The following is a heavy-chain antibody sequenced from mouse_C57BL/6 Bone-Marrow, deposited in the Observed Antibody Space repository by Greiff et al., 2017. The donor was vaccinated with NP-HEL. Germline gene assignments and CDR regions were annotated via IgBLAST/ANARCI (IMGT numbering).Heavy chain of an antibody. V-gene: IGHV5-16*01. Sequence: EVQLVESEGGLVQPGSSMKLSCTASGFTFSDYYMAWVRQVPEKGLEWVANINYDGSSTYYLDSLKSRFIISRDNAKNILYLQMSSLKSEDTATYYCARRRDGSYAMDYWGQGTSVTVSS. CDR3: ARRRDGSYAMDY. CDR2: INYDGSST. CDR1: GFTFSDYY. D-gene: IGHD2-3*01. J-gene: IGHJ4*01.